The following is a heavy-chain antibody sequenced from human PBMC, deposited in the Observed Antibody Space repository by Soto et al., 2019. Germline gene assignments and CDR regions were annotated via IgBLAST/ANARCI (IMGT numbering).Heavy chain of an antibody. V-gene: IGHV4-4*02. CDR1: GGSISSSNW. D-gene: IGHD2-2*01. CDR3: ARWGSCSSSTSCYAGENWFDP. CDR2: IYHSGST. J-gene: IGHJ5*02. Sequence: QVQLQESGPGLVKPSGTLSLTCAVSGGSISSSNWWSWVRQPPGKGLEWIGEIYHSGSTNYNPSLKSRVPISVDKSKNQFSLKLSSVTAADTAVYYCARWGSCSSSTSCYAGENWFDPWGQGTLVTVSS.